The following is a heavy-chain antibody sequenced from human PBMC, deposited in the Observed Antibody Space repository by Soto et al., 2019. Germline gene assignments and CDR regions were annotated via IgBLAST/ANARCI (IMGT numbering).Heavy chain of an antibody. V-gene: IGHV3-7*03. CDR2: IKQDGSET. J-gene: IGHJ6*02. CDR1: GFSFSTYW. D-gene: IGHD2-15*01. Sequence: HPGGSLRLSCAASGFSFSTYWMTWVRQAPGKGLEWVANIKQDGSETYYVDSVRGRFTISRDNAKNSLSLLMNSLRAEDTAVYYCARDCGTGSCFLYSYYYYGMDVWGQGTTVTVSS. CDR3: ARDCGTGSCFLYSYYYYGMDV.